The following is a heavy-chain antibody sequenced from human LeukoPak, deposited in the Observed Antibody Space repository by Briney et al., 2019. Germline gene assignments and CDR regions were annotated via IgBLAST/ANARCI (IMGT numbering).Heavy chain of an antibody. CDR2: IYPGDSDT. Sequence: GESLKISCKGSGYSFNTHWIGWVRQMPGKGLEWMGIIYPGDSDTRYSPSFQGQVTFSADKSISTAYLQWSSLKASDTAIYSCARELPGAFDIWGQGTMVTVSS. V-gene: IGHV5-51*01. CDR3: ARELPGAFDI. CDR1: GYSFNTHW. J-gene: IGHJ3*02. D-gene: IGHD1-26*01.